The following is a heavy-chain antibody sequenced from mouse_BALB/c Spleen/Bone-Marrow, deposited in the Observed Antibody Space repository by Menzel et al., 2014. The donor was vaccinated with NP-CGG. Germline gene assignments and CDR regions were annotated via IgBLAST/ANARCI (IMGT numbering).Heavy chain of an antibody. CDR3: ARDGNYRYAMDY. D-gene: IGHD2-1*01. J-gene: IGHJ4*01. Sequence: VQRVESGDELVKPGASVKLSCMASGFTFTSYWIHWVKQRPGQGPEWIGEINPSNGRTNYNEKFKRKATLTEDKSSSTAYMQLSSLTPEDSAVYYCARDGNYRYAMDYWGQGTSVTVSS. CDR1: GFTFTSYW. CDR2: INPSNGRT. V-gene: IGHV1S81*02.